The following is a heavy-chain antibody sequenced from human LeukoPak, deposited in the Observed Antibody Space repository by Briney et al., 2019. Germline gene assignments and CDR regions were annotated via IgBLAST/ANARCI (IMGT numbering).Heavy chain of an antibody. J-gene: IGHJ4*02. CDR3: ASGAYYFDF. D-gene: IGHD3-10*01. V-gene: IGHV1-18*01. CDR1: GYTFSSYG. CDR2: LSAYNGNT. Sequence: ASVKVSCKAAGYTFSSYGITWVRQAPGQGLEWMGWLSAYNGNTHYAQKVQGRVTMTTATSTSTAYMELRSLRSDDTAVYYCASGAYYFDFWGQGTLVTVSS.